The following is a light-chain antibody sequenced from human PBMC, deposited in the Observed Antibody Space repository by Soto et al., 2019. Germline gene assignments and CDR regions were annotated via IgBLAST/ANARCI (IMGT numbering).Light chain of an antibody. V-gene: IGLV2-11*01. Sequence: QSVLTQPRSVSGSPGQSVTISCTGASNDVGRFDYVSWYQQHPGKAPKVIIYDVNERPSGVPNRFSGSKSGNTASLTISGLQAADEADYYCCSYAGSSTPYVFGTGTKVTVL. CDR2: DVN. J-gene: IGLJ1*01. CDR1: SNDVGRFDY. CDR3: CSYAGSSTPYV.